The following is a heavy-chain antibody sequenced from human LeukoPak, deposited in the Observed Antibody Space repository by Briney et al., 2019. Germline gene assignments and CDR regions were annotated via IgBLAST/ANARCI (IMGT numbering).Heavy chain of an antibody. D-gene: IGHD3-22*01. CDR1: GGSIRSGSYY. V-gene: IGHV4-61*02. Sequence: PSQTLSLTCTVSGGSIRSGSYYWSWIRQPAGKVLEWIGRIYTSGSTNYNPSLKSRVTISVDTSKNQFSLKLSSVTAADTAVYYCARDRNYYDSSGYYTDAFDIWGQGTMVTVSS. CDR2: IYTSGST. CDR3: ARDRNYYDSSGYYTDAFDI. J-gene: IGHJ3*02.